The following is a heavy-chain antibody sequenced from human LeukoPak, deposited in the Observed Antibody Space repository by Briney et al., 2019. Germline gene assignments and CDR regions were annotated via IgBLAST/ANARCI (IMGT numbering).Heavy chain of an antibody. V-gene: IGHV3-23*01. CDR2: ISGSGGST. D-gene: IGHD6-19*01. J-gene: IGHJ4*02. CDR3: AKAPQWSRFDY. CDR1: GFTFNSYD. Sequence: PGGSLRLSCAASGFTFNSYDMSWVRQPPGKGLEWVSAISGSGGSTYYADSVKGRFTISRDNSKNTLYLQMNSLRAEDTAVYYCAKAPQWSRFDYWGQGTLVTVSS.